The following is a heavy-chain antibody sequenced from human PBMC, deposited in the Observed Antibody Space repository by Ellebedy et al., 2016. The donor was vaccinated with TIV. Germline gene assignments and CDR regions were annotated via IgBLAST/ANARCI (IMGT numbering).Heavy chain of an antibody. D-gene: IGHD1-1*01. V-gene: IGHV4-39*07. CDR1: GGSISSSGYY. J-gene: IGHJ4*02. CDR2: IYYSGRT. Sequence: SETLSLTXTVSGGSISSSGYYWGWIRQPPGKGLEWFGSIYYSGRTHYNPSLKSRVTISVDTSKNQFSLRLTSVTAADTALYYCVRGDGWNDRWGPGTLVVVSS. CDR3: VRGDGWNDR.